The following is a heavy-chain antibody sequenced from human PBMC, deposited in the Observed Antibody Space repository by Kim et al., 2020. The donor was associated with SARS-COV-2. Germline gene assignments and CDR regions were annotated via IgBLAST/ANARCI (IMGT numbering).Heavy chain of an antibody. V-gene: IGHV4-39*01. CDR2: IYYSGST. D-gene: IGHD5-12*01. CDR1: GGSISSSSYY. Sequence: SETLSLTCAVSGGSISSSSYYWGWIRQPPGKGLEWIGSIYYSGSTYYNPSLKSRVTISVDTSKNQFSLKLSSVTAADTAVYYCARQWGPYIVAIPEHFDYWGQGTLVTVSS. CDR3: ARQWGPYIVAIPEHFDY. J-gene: IGHJ4*02.